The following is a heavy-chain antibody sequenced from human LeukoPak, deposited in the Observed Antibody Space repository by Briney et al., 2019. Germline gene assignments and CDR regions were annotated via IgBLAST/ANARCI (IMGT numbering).Heavy chain of an antibody. CDR3: TRERSAPGINWFDP. J-gene: IGHJ5*02. CDR1: GESFSAYS. V-gene: IGHV4-34*01. CDR2: INHSGST. D-gene: IGHD1-1*01. Sequence: SETLSLTCAVYGESFSAYSWNWIRQSPGKGLEWIGEINHSGSTNYNPSLKSRVTISVDTSKNQTSKRQFSLKLNSVTAADTAVYYCTRERSAPGINWFDPWGQGTLVTVSS.